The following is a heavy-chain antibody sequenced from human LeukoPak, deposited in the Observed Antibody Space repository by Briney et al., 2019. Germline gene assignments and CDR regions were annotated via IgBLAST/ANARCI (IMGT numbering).Heavy chain of an antibody. J-gene: IGHJ4*02. CDR1: GFTFSYYS. Sequence: GGSLRLSCAASGFTFSYYSMHWVRQAPGKGLVWVSRVSNDGSTTTYADSVKGRFTISRDNAKNTLYLQMNSLRAEDTALYYCAREYYYGSGSYLYWGQGTLVTVSS. CDR2: VSNDGSTT. V-gene: IGHV3-74*01. CDR3: AREYYYGSGSYLY. D-gene: IGHD3-10*01.